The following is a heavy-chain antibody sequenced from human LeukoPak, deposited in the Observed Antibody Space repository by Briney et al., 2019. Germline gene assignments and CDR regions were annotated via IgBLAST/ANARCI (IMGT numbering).Heavy chain of an antibody. J-gene: IGHJ6*02. CDR3: ARVGRGYYGMDV. CDR2: ISSSRSTI. CDR1: GFTFSSYS. Sequence: PGGSLRLSCAASGFTFSSYSMNWVRQAPGKGLEWVSYISSSRSTIYYADSVKGRFTISRDNAKNSLYLQMNSLRAEDTAVYYCARVGRGYYGMDVWGQGTTVTVSS. D-gene: IGHD3/OR15-3a*01. V-gene: IGHV3-48*04.